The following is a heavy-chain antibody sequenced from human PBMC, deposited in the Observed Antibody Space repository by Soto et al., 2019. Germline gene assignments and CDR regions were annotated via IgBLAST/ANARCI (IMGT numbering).Heavy chain of an antibody. V-gene: IGHV1-2*02. CDR1: GYTFTGYY. CDR2: INPNNGDT. J-gene: IGHJ4*02. D-gene: IGHD1-26*01. Sequence: ASVKVSCKSSGYTFTGYYMHWVRQAPGQGLEWMGLINPNNGDTNYAQKFQGRATITRDTSSSTAYMELRRQRSDHTAGYDLARAYIVRGVGATGYWGQGTLVTVSS. CDR3: ARAYIVRGVGATGY.